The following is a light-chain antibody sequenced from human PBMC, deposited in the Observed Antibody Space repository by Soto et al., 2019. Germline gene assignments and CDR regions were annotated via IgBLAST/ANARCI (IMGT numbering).Light chain of an antibody. Sequence: IQMTQPPSSLSASVDERVTVTCRTSQNIYNYLNWYQQKPGKARKLLIYAASSVQSGVPLRFSGSGSGTDFTLTISSLQPEDFATYYCQQTHSTPVTFGQGTRLEIK. CDR1: QNIYNY. CDR2: AAS. V-gene: IGKV1-39*01. J-gene: IGKJ5*01. CDR3: QQTHSTPVT.